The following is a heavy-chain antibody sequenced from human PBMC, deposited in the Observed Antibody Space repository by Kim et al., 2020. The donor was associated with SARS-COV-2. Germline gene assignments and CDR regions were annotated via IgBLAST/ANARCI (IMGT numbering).Heavy chain of an antibody. CDR3: ARDYYDSSGSFVRAFDY. J-gene: IGHJ4*02. CDR1: GYTFTSYA. D-gene: IGHD3-22*01. Sequence: ASVKVSCKSSGYTFTSYAMHWVRQAPGQRLEWMGWINAGNGNTKYSQIFQGRVTITRDTSASTAYMELSSLRSEDTAVYYCARDYYDSSGSFVRAFDYWGQGTLVTVSS. V-gene: IGHV1-3*01. CDR2: INAGNGNT.